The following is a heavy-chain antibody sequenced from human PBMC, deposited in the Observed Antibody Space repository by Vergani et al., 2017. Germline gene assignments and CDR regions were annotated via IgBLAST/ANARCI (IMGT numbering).Heavy chain of an antibody. Sequence: QVQLQESGPGLVKPSETLTLTCDVSDSSIMTNPYWGWFRQSPGKALEWIGCIHHSGDTHYNSSLKSRVSISIVSSSKFSLSLTSVTAADTAIYYFARHRGSGGFFPSSYFYGMDVWGHGTTVTVSS. D-gene: IGHD3-10*01. CDR3: ARHRGSGGFFPSSYFYGMDV. CDR2: IHHSGDT. V-gene: IGHV4-38-2*01. J-gene: IGHJ6*02. CDR1: DSSIMTNPY.